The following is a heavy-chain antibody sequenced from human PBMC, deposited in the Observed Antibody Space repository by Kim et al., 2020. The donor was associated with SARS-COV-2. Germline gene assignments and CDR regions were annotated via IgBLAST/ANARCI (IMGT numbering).Heavy chain of an antibody. J-gene: IGHJ4*02. CDR2: NI. V-gene: IGHV3-11*01. D-gene: IGHD6-6*01. CDR3: ARTYSTSVGY. Sequence: NIYNADSVKGRFTISRDNAKNSLYLQMTSLRAEDTAVYYCARTYSTSVGYWGQGTLVTVSS.